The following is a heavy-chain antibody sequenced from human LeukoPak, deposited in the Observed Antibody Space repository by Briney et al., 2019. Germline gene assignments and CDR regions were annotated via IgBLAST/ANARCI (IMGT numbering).Heavy chain of an antibody. V-gene: IGHV3-30*18. CDR1: GFTFSSYG. Sequence: VGSLRLSCAASGFTFSSYGMHWVRQAPGKGLEWVAVISYDGSNKDYADSVKGRFTISRDNSKNTLYLQMNSLRAEDTAVYYCAKDRTAYYYGSGPFDYWGQGTLVTVSS. D-gene: IGHD3-10*01. J-gene: IGHJ4*02. CDR2: ISYDGSNK. CDR3: AKDRTAYYYGSGPFDY.